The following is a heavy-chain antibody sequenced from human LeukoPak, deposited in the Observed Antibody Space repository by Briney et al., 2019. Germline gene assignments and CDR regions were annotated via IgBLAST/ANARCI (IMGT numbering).Heavy chain of an antibody. CDR1: GFTFSSYS. D-gene: IGHD5-24*01. Sequence: GGSLRLSCPASGFTFSSYSMNWVRQAPGKGLEWVSSISSSSSYIYYAYSVKSRFTISRDNAKNSLYLQMNSLRAEDTAVYYCARSTRAFDYWGQGTLVTVSS. J-gene: IGHJ4*02. CDR3: ARSTRAFDY. CDR2: ISSSSSYI. V-gene: IGHV3-21*01.